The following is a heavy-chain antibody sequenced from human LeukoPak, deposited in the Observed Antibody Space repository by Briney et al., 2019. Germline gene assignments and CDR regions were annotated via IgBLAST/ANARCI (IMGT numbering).Heavy chain of an antibody. J-gene: IGHJ4*02. CDR1: GFTFSSYA. V-gene: IGHV3-30-3*01. CDR2: ISYDGSNK. CDR3: ARDFEGYGGAFDY. Sequence: GRSLRLSCAASGFTFSSYAMHWVRQAPGKGLEWVAVISYDGSNKYYADSVKGRFTISRDNSKNTLYLQMNSLRAEDTAVYYCARDFEGYGGAFDYWGQGTLVTVSS. D-gene: IGHD5-12*01.